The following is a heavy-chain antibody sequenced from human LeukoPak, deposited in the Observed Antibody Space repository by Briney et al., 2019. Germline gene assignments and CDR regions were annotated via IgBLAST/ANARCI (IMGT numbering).Heavy chain of an antibody. CDR1: GFTFSSYW. Sequence: GGSLRLSCAASGFTFSSYWMHWVRQAPGKGLVWVAFIRYDGSNKYYADSVKGRFTISRDNSKNTVYLQMNSLRAEDTAVYYCAFLEVAGTFYLPYYWGQGTLVTVSS. CDR3: AFLEVAGTFYLPYY. D-gene: IGHD6-19*01. V-gene: IGHV3-30*02. CDR2: IRYDGSNK. J-gene: IGHJ4*02.